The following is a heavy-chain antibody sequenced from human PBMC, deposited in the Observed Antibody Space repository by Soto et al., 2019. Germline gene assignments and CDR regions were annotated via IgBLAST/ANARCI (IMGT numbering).Heavy chain of an antibody. V-gene: IGHV1-8*01. J-gene: IGHJ5*02. D-gene: IGHD4-17*01. CDR3: ARRGGDSVPSNWFDP. Sequence: ASVRVSCKASGCAFTSYDMNWVGQATVQGLEWMVCMNPNSGNTGYAQKFQGRVTMTRNTSISTAYMELSSLRSEDTAVYYCARRGGDSVPSNWFDPWGNGTTVTVSS. CDR1: GCAFTSYD. CDR2: MNPNSGNT.